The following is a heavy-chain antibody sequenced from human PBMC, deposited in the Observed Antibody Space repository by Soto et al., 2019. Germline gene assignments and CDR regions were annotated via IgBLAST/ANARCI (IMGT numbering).Heavy chain of an antibody. CDR1: GGSISNYY. V-gene: IGHV4-59*01. CDR2: IYSSGST. Sequence: SETLSLTCTVSGGSISNYYWNWIRQSPGKGLEWIGYIYSSGSTHYNPSLQNRVTISIDTSKNQVSLKVNYVTAADTAVYYCARDHPHSYGVYYFDYWGQGTPVT. CDR3: ARDHPHSYGVYYFDY. J-gene: IGHJ4*02. D-gene: IGHD5-18*01.